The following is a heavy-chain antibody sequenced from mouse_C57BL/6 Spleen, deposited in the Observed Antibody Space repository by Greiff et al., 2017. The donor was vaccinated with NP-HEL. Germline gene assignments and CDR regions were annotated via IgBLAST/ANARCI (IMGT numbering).Heavy chain of an antibody. CDR1: GYAFTNYL. D-gene: IGHD3-2*02. V-gene: IGHV1-54*01. CDR3: ARSTAQAYYAMDY. Sequence: QVQLQQSGAELVRPGTSVKVSCKASGYAFTNYLIEWVKQRPGQGLEWIGVINPGSGGTNYNEKFKGKATLTADKSSSTAYMQLSSLTSEDSAVYFCARSTAQAYYAMDYWGQGTSVTVSS. CDR2: INPGSGGT. J-gene: IGHJ4*01.